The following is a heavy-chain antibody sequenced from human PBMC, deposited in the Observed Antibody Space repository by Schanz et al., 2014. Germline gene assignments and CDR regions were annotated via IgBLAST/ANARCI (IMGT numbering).Heavy chain of an antibody. J-gene: IGHJ6*02. CDR1: GGTFSSFG. CDR3: ARDLTVDTGYVVHYYYYGMDV. CDR2: INLSGGST. D-gene: IGHD5-12*01. Sequence: VQLEQSGAEVKKPGSSVKVSCKASGGTFSSFGINWVRQAPGQGLEWMGIINLSGGSTNNAQKFQGRVTNTADKSTSTAYMDLSSLRPEDTAVYYCARDLTVDTGYVVHYYYYGMDVWGQGTTVTVSS. V-gene: IGHV1-69*04.